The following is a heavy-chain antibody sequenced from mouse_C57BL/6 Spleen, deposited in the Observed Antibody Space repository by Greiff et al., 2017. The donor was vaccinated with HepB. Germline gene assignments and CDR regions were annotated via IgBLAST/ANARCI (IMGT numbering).Heavy chain of an antibody. V-gene: IGHV1-26*01. Sequence: EVQLQQSGPELVKPGASVKISCKASGYTFTDYYMNWVKQSHGKSLEWIGDINPNNGGTSYNQKFKGKATLTVDKSSSTAYMELRSLTSEDSAVYYCASHYYGSRFDYWGQGTTLTVSS. D-gene: IGHD1-1*01. CDR1: GYTFTDYY. CDR2: INPNNGGT. J-gene: IGHJ2*01. CDR3: ASHYYGSRFDY.